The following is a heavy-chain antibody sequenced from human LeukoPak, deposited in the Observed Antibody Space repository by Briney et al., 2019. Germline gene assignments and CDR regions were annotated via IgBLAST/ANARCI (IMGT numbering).Heavy chain of an antibody. D-gene: IGHD6-13*01. CDR3: ARSRIAAAGTDY. Sequence: IGEINHSGSTNYNPSLKSRVTISVDTSKNQFSLKLSSVTAADTAVYYCARSRIAAAGTDYWGQGTLVTVSS. J-gene: IGHJ4*02. CDR2: INHSGST. V-gene: IGHV4-34*01.